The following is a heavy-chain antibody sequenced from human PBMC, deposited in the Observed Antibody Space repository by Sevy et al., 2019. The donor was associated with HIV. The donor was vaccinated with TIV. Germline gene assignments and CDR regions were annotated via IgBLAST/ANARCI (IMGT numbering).Heavy chain of an antibody. CDR1: GFTFSSYS. CDR2: ISSSSSYI. Sequence: GGSLRLSCAASGFTFSSYSMNWVRQAPGKGLEWVSSISSSSSYIYYVDSVKGRFTISRDNAKNSLYLQMNSLRAEDTAVYYCARGEQQLVLYYGMDVWGQGTTVTVSS. D-gene: IGHD6-13*01. CDR3: ARGEQQLVLYYGMDV. J-gene: IGHJ6*02. V-gene: IGHV3-21*01.